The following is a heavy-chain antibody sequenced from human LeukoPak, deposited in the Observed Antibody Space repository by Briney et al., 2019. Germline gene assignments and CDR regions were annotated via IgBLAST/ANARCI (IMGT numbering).Heavy chain of an antibody. Sequence: GESLKISCKGSGYSFISSWIAWVRQMPGKGLEWMGIIYPSDSDTRYSPSFQGQVTISADKSTSTAYMELSSLRSKDTAVYYCARTLRDSWGQGTLVTVSS. CDR1: GYSFISSW. CDR2: IYPSDSDT. J-gene: IGHJ5*02. D-gene: IGHD5-12*01. CDR3: ARTLRDS. V-gene: IGHV5-51*01.